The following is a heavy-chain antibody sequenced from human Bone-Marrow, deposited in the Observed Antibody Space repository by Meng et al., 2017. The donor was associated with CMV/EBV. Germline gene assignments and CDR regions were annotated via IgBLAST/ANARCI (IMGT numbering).Heavy chain of an antibody. V-gene: IGHV1-69*10. CDR1: GGTFSSYA. CDR3: ARVDTPVYYDFWSGQKYYYGMDV. J-gene: IGHJ6*02. CDR2: IIPILGIA. Sequence: SVKVSCKASGGTFSSYAISWVRQAPGQGLEWMGGIIPILGIANYAQKFQGRVTITADKSTSTAYMEPSSLRSEDTAVYYCARVDTPVYYDFWSGQKYYYGMDVWGQGTTVTVSS. D-gene: IGHD3-3*01.